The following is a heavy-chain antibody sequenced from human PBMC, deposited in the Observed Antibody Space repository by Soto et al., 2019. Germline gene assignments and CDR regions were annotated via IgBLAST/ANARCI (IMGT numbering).Heavy chain of an antibody. J-gene: IGHJ6*02. CDR2: MSHDGSNT. D-gene: IGHD3-9*01. V-gene: IGHV3-30-3*01. CDR3: ARPGSGYDILTGHYFYYFHAMDV. Sequence: QVQLVDSGGGVVQPGRSLRLSCTTSGFIFNTYAMHWVRQAPGKGLEWVAVMSHDGSNTYYADSVNGRFTISRDNSKNTMELQMTRLITEDTAVYYCARPGSGYDILTGHYFYYFHAMDVWGQGTTVTVSS. CDR1: GFIFNTYA.